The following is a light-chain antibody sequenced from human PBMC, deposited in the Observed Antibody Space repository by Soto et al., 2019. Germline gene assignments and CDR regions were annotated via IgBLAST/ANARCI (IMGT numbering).Light chain of an antibody. CDR3: SSYTTSSSYV. CDR2: DVY. V-gene: IGLV2-14*01. J-gene: IGLJ1*01. CDR1: SSDVGGFNY. Sequence: QSALTQPASVSGSPGQSITISCTGTSSDVGGFNYVSWYQQHPGKAPKLLIFDVYSRPSGISNRFSGSKSGNTASLTSSGLQAEDEADYYCSSYTTSSSYVFGAGTKLTVL.